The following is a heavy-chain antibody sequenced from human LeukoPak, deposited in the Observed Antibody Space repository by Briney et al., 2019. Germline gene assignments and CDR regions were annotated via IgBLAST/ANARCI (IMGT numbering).Heavy chain of an antibody. CDR1: GGSISSSSYY. V-gene: IGHV4-39*01. Sequence: SETLSLTCTVSGGSISSSSYYWGWIRQPPGKRLEWIGSIYYSGSTYYNPSLKSRVTISVDTSKNQFSLKLSSVTAADTAVYYCASPRSYDSSGYYFDYWGQGTLVTVSS. CDR2: IYYSGST. J-gene: IGHJ4*02. CDR3: ASPRSYDSSGYYFDY. D-gene: IGHD3-22*01.